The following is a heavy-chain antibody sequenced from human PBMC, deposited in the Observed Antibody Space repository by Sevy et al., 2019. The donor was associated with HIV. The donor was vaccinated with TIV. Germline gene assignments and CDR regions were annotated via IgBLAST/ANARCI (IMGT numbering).Heavy chain of an antibody. CDR2: ISGSGGST. CDR1: GFSFSSYA. CDR3: AKVDVVVPVADYGMDV. Sequence: LSLTCAASGFSFSSYAMSWVRQAPGKGLEWVSGISGSGGSTYYADSVKGRFTISRDNSKNTLYLQMNGLRAEDTAVYYCAKVDVVVPVADYGMDVWGQGTTVTVSS. D-gene: IGHD2-2*01. J-gene: IGHJ6*02. V-gene: IGHV3-23*01.